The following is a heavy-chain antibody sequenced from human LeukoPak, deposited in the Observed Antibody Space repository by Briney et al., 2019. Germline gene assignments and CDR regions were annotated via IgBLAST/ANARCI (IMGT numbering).Heavy chain of an antibody. J-gene: IGHJ4*02. Sequence: SETLSLTCAVYGGSFSGYYWSWIRQPPGKGLEWIGEINHSGSTNYNPSLKSRVTISVAPPKNQLSLKLISVTAADAAVYYCARRLCSGGSCLLDYWGQGTPVTVSS. D-gene: IGHD2-15*01. CDR1: GGSFSGYY. CDR3: ARRLCSGGSCLLDY. V-gene: IGHV4-34*01. CDR2: INHSGST.